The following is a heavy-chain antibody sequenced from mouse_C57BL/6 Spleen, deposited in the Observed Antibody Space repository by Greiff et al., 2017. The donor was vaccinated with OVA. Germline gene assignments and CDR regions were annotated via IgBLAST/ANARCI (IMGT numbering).Heavy chain of an antibody. D-gene: IGHD2-4*01. CDR1: GYTFTDYY. V-gene: IGHV1-26*01. CDR3: ARFDYDGDWYVDV. Sequence: VQLQQSGPELVKPGASVKISCKASGYTFTDYYMNWVKQSHGKSLEWIGDINPNNGGTSYNQKFKGKATLTVDKSSSTAYMELRSLTSEDSAVYYCARFDYDGDWYVDVWGTGTTVTVSS. CDR2: INPNNGGT. J-gene: IGHJ1*03.